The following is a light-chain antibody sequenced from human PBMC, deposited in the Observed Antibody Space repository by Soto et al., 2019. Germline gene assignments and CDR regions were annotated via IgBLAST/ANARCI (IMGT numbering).Light chain of an antibody. V-gene: IGKV1-5*01. CDR3: QQYNSFSWT. J-gene: IGKJ1*01. CDR1: QSISSW. Sequence: DIQMTQSPSTLSASVGDRVTITCRASQSISSWLAWYQQKPGKAPKLLIYDASSLEGGVPSRFSGSGSGTESTLTISGLQPDDFATYYCQQYNSFSWTFGQGTKVDIK. CDR2: DAS.